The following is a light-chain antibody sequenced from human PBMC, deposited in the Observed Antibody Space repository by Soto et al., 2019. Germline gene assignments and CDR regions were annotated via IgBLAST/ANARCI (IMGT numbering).Light chain of an antibody. CDR2: DNN. CDR1: SSNIGNNF. J-gene: IGLJ2*01. CDR3: GTWDSSLSAVV. V-gene: IGLV1-51*01. Sequence: QSVLTQPPSVSAAPGQKVTISCSGSSSNIGNNFLSWFQQFPGTAPKLLIYDNNKRPSGIPDRFSGSKSGTSATLGITGLQTGDEGDYYCGTWDSSLSAVVFGGGTKLTVL.